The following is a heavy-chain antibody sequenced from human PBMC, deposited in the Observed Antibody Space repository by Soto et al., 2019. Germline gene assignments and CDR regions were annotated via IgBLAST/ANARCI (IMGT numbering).Heavy chain of an antibody. CDR3: ARDRIITMVRGVMIDPSNWFDP. Sequence: ASVKVSCKASGYTFTSYYMHWVRQAPGQGLEWMGIINPSGGSTSYAQKFQGRVTMTRDTSTSTVYMELSSLRSEDTAVYYCARDRIITMVRGVMIDPSNWFDPWGQGTLVTVSS. V-gene: IGHV1-46*03. CDR1: GYTFTSYY. J-gene: IGHJ5*02. D-gene: IGHD3-10*01. CDR2: INPSGGST.